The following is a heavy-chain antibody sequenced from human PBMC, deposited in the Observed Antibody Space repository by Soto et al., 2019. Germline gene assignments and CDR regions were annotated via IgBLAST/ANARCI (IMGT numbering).Heavy chain of an antibody. CDR3: ARGSPVVVGMIRGRKGSYWFDP. CDR2: IYYSGST. J-gene: IGHJ5*02. V-gene: IGHV4-39*07. Sequence: SETLSLTCTVSGGSISSSSYYWGWIRQPPGKGLEWIGSIYYSGSTYYNPSLKSRVTISVDTSKNQFSLKLSSVTAADTAVYYCARGSPVVVGMIRGRKGSYWFDPWGQGTLVTVSS. D-gene: IGHD3-22*01. CDR1: GGSISSSSYY.